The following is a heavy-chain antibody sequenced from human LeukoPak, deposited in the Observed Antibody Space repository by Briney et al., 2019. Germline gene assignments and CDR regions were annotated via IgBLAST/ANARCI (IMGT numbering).Heavy chain of an antibody. CDR3: ARDSREGYNWHLFFDY. J-gene: IGHJ4*02. Sequence: GGSLRLSCAASGFTFSSYAMSWVRQAPGKGLEWVSAISGSGGSTYYADSVKGRFTISRDTSKNTLYLQMSSLRAEDTAIYHCARDSREGYNWHLFFDYWGQGTLVTVSS. D-gene: IGHD5-12*01. CDR1: GFTFSSYA. V-gene: IGHV3-23*01. CDR2: ISGSGGST.